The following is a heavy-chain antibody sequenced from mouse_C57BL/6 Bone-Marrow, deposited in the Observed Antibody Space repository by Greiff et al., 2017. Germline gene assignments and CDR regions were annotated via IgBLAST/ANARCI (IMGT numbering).Heavy chain of an antibody. CDR3: TRDLGKYYCDY. V-gene: IGHV5-9-1*02. CDR2: ISSGGDYI. D-gene: IGHD4-1*01. J-gene: IGHJ2*01. Sequence: EVQRVESGEGLVKPGGSLKLSCAASGFTFSSSAMSWVRRTPEKRLEWVTYISSGGDYIYYADTVKGRFTISRDNARNTLYLQMSSLKSEDTAMYYCTRDLGKYYCDYWGQCTTLTVAS. CDR1: GFTFSSSA.